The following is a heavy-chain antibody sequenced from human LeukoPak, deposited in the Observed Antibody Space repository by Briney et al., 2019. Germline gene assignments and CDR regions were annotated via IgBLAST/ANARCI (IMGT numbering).Heavy chain of an antibody. V-gene: IGHV4-59*01. CDR1: GGSISSYY. Sequence: PSETLSLTCTVSGGSISSYYWSWIRQPPGKGLEWIGYIYYSGSTNYNPSLKSRVTISLDTSKNQFSLKLSSVTAADTAVYYCARSRDGYSKEFDPWGQGTLVTVSS. J-gene: IGHJ5*02. CDR2: IYYSGST. CDR3: ARSRDGYSKEFDP. D-gene: IGHD5-24*01.